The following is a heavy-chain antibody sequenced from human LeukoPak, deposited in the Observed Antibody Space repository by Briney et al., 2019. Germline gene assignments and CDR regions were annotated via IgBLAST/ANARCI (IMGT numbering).Heavy chain of an antibody. J-gene: IGHJ5*02. V-gene: IGHV1-69*06. CDR2: IIPIFGTA. CDR1: GGTFSSYA. CDR3: ARDLAYCGGDCRNWFDP. Sequence: SVKVSCKASGGTFSSYAISWVRQAPGQGLEWMGGIIPIFGTANYAQKFRGRVTITADKSTSTAYMELSSLRSEDTAVYYCARDLAYCGGDCRNWFDPWGQGTLVTVSS. D-gene: IGHD2-21*02.